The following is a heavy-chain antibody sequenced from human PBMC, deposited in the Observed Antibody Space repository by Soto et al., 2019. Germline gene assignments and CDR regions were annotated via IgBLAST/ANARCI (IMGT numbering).Heavy chain of an antibody. D-gene: IGHD6-19*01. J-gene: IGHJ4*02. Sequence: ASGKVTCKASGYKITCYDITWVRQATGQGLEWMGWMNPNSGNTGYAKKFQGRVTMTRNNYISTAYMELSSLRSEDTAVYYCASSWYSSGWGPGYWRQRTLVTVSS. CDR2: MNPNSGNT. CDR3: ASSWYSSGWGPGY. V-gene: IGHV1-8*01. CDR1: GYKITCYD.